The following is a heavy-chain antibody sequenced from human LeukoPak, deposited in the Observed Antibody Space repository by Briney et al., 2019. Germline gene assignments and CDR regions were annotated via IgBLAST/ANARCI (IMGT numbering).Heavy chain of an antibody. CDR1: GYIFSNFF. CDR2: INPNSGGT. V-gene: IGHV1-2*04. D-gene: IGHD6-6*01. Sequence: ASVKVSCKASGYIFSNFFSSYGITWVRQAPGQGLEWMGWINPNSGGTNYAQKFQGWVTMTRDTSISTAYMELSRLRSDDTAVYYCARDIGVKIAARPRSYYYGMDVWGQGTTVTVSS. J-gene: IGHJ6*02. CDR3: ARDIGVKIAARPRSYYYGMDV.